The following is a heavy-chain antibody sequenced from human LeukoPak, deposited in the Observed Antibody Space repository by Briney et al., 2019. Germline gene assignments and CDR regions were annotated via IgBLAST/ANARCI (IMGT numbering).Heavy chain of an antibody. V-gene: IGHV4-59*11. Sequence: PSETLSLTCIVSDGSISSHYWSWIRQPPGKGLEWIGDISYSGSTNYNPSLKSRVSISVDKSKNQFSLKLTSVTAADTAVYYCARAPAGSAEYFQHWGQGTLVTVSS. J-gene: IGHJ1*01. CDR2: ISYSGST. D-gene: IGHD2-2*01. CDR1: DGSISSHY. CDR3: ARAPAGSAEYFQH.